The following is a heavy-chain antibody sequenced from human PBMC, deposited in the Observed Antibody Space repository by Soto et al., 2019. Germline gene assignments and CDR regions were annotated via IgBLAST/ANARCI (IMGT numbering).Heavy chain of an antibody. Sequence: PSETLSLTCTVSGGSISSYDMNWIRQPAGKGLEWIWRIYTSGSTNYNPSLKRRVTTSVDTSNNQFSLKLSSVTAADTAVYYCARGGSSGDFAYWGQGTLVTVSS. CDR2: IYTSGST. D-gene: IGHD3-10*01. V-gene: IGHV4-4*07. CDR3: ARGGSSGDFAY. CDR1: GGSISSYD. J-gene: IGHJ4*02.